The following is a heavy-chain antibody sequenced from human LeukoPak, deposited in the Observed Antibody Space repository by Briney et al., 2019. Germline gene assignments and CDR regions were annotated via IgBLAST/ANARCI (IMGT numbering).Heavy chain of an antibody. J-gene: IGHJ4*02. D-gene: IGHD3-16*02. V-gene: IGHV1-24*01. CDR2: FDPEDGET. CDR1: GYSVTELS. Sequence: ASVKVSCKVSGYSVTELSMHWVRQAPGRGLEWMGGFDPEDGETIFAQKFQGRVTVTADTSTDTTYMELSSLRSDDTAVYYCATAGPTSTVSFRPIDYWRQRAL. CDR3: ATAGPTSTVSFRPIDY.